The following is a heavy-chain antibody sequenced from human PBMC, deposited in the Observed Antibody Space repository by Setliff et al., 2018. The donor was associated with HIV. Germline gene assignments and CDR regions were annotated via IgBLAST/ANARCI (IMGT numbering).Heavy chain of an antibody. Sequence: SETLSLTCAVYRGSFSDYYWSWIRQPPGKGLEWIGEINHSGSTNYNPSLKSRVTILGDTSKNQFSLKLSSVTAADTAVYYCARRAGSDYFTRFDHWGQGTLVTVSS. CDR2: INHSGST. CDR3: ARRAGSDYFTRFDH. CDR1: RGSFSDYY. D-gene: IGHD3-10*01. J-gene: IGHJ4*02. V-gene: IGHV4-34*01.